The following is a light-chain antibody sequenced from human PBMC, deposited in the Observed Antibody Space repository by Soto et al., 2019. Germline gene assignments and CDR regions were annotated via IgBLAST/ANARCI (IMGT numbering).Light chain of an antibody. V-gene: IGKV3-15*01. CDR3: QQYNFSPPNT. CDR1: QSIKND. Sequence: TQSPATLSVSPGEGATLSCRASQSIKNDLAWYQQKPGQAPRLLVYHASTRATGIPARFSGSGSGTEFTLTINGLQSEDSAVYYCQQYNFSPPNTFGGGTKVDI. J-gene: IGKJ4*01. CDR2: HAS.